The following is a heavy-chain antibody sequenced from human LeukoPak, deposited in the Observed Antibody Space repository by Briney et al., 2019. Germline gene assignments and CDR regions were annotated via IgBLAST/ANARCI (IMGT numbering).Heavy chain of an antibody. D-gene: IGHD3-10*01. CDR1: VGTFSSYA. Sequence: SVNVSCKASVGTFSSYAISWVRQAPGQGLEWMGGIIPIFGTANYAQKFQGRVTITADESTSTAYMELSSLRSDDTAVYYCARDSGERGSGSYLIAYWGQGTLVTVSS. V-gene: IGHV1-69*13. J-gene: IGHJ4*02. CDR3: ARDSGERGSGSYLIAY. CDR2: IIPIFGTA.